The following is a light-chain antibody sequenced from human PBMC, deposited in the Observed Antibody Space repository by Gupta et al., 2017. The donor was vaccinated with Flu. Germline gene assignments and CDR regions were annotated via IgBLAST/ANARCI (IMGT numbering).Light chain of an antibody. CDR1: QGITNS. V-gene: IGKV1-16*01. CDR2: AAS. CDR3: QQYYDNPPT. Sequence: IQMTQSPSSLSAFVGDRVTITCRASQGITNSLVWFQQKPGKAPKSLIFAASTLHSGVPSRFSGGGSGRVFTLTISSLQPEDFATYYCQQYYDNPPTFGQGTKLEIK. J-gene: IGKJ2*01.